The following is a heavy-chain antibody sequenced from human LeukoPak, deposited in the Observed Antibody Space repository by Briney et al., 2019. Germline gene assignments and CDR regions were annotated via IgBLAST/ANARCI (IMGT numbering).Heavy chain of an antibody. CDR3: ARGARRVSYAFDI. D-gene: IGHD6-6*01. V-gene: IGHV4-59*10. CDR1: GGSFSGYY. CDR2: IYTSGST. J-gene: IGHJ3*02. Sequence: KASETLSLTCAVYGGSFSGYYWSWIWQPAGKGLEWIGRIYTSGSTNYNPSLKSRVTMSVDTSKNQFSLKLSSVTAADTAVYYCARGARRVSYAFDIWGQGTMVTVSS.